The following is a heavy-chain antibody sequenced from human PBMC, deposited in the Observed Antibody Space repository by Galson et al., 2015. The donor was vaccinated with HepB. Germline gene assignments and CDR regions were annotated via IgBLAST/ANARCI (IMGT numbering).Heavy chain of an antibody. CDR3: ARDPAVSGYLDY. D-gene: IGHD3-3*01. CDR2: INPSGGTT. V-gene: IGHV1-46*01. CDR1: GYTFTTYY. Sequence: SVKVSCKASGYTFTTYYIHWVRQAPGQGLEWMGQGLEWMGIINPSGGTTSYAQKFQGRVTMTRDMSTSTVYMELRNLRSEDTAVYYCARDPAVSGYLDYWGQGTLVTVSS. J-gene: IGHJ4*02.